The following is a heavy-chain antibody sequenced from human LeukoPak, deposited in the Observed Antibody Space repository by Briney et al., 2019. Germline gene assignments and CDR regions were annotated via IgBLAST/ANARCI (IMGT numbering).Heavy chain of an antibody. Sequence: PSETLSLTCTVSGGSISSYYWSWIRQPPGKGLEWIGYIYYSGSTNYNPSLKSRVTISVDTSKNQFSLKLSSVTAADTAVYYCARGVYYDSSLNFDYWGQGTLVTVSS. J-gene: IGHJ4*02. CDR3: ARGVYYDSSLNFDY. V-gene: IGHV4-59*01. CDR2: IYYSGST. D-gene: IGHD3-22*01. CDR1: GGSISSYY.